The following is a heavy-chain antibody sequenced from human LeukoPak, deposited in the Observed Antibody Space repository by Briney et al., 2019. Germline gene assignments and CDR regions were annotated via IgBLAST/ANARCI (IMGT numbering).Heavy chain of an antibody. D-gene: IGHD3-10*01. CDR1: GFTFSSYE. J-gene: IGHJ6*02. CDR2: ISSSGSTI. CDR3: ARDGPPAGTLDYGSGSIPYYYGMDV. Sequence: GGSLRLSCAASGFTFSSYEMNWVRQAPGKGLEWVSYISSSGSTIYYPDSVKGRFTISRDNAKNSLYLQMNSLRAEDTAVYYCARDGPPAGTLDYGSGSIPYYYGMDVWGQGTTVTVSS. V-gene: IGHV3-48*03.